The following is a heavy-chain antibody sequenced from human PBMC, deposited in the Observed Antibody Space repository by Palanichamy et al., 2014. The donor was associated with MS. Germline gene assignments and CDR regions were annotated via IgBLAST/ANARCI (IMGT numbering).Heavy chain of an antibody. D-gene: IGHD6-6*01. J-gene: IGHJ4*02. Sequence: QVQLVQSGAEVKKPGASVKVSCKASGYTFTGYYMHWVRQAPGQGLEWMGWVNPNSGGTNYAQKFQGRVTMTRDASISTAYMELSRLRSDDTAVYYCAKEHRYSSSSSVFDYWGQGTLVTVSS. V-gene: IGHV1-2*02. CDR2: VNPNSGGT. CDR1: GYTFTGYY. CDR3: AKEHRYSSSSSVFDY.